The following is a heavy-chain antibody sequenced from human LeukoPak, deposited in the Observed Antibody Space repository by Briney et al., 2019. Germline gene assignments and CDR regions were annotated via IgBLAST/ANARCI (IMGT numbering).Heavy chain of an antibody. J-gene: IGHJ1*01. Sequence: GGSLRLSCAASGFTFSSYAMHWVRQAPGKGLEWVSAISGSGGSTYYADSVKGRFTISRDNSKNTLYLQMNSLRAEDTAVYYCAFHYYDSSGYYLEYFQHWGQGTPVTVSS. V-gene: IGHV3-23*01. CDR3: AFHYYDSSGYYLEYFQH. D-gene: IGHD3-22*01. CDR1: GFTFSSYA. CDR2: ISGSGGST.